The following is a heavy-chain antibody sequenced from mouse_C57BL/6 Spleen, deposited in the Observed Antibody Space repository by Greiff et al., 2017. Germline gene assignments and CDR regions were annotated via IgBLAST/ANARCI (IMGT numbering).Heavy chain of an antibody. CDR2: IDPSDSET. V-gene: IGHV1-52*01. D-gene: IGHD1-1*01. CDR1: GYTFTSYW. Sequence: VQLQQSGAELVRPGSSVKLSCKASGYTFTSYWMHWVKQRPIQGLEWIGNIDPSDSETHYNQKFKDKATLTVDKSSSTAYMQLSSLTSEDSAVYYCARSNYYGSSHFDYWGQGTTLTVSS. J-gene: IGHJ2*01. CDR3: ARSNYYGSSHFDY.